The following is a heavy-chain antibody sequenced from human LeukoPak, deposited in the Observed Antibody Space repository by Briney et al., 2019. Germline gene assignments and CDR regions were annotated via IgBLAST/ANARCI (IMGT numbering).Heavy chain of an antibody. D-gene: IGHD3-10*01. CDR2: IYYSGST. CDR1: GGSISSSSYY. CDR3: ARTEGFGPGV. J-gene: IGHJ6*04. Sequence: SETLSLTCTVSGGSISSSSYYWGWIRQPPGKGLEWIGSIYYSGSTYYNPSLKSRVTISVDTSKNQFSLKLSSVTAADTAVYYCARTEGFGPGVWGKGTTVTISS. V-gene: IGHV4-39*01.